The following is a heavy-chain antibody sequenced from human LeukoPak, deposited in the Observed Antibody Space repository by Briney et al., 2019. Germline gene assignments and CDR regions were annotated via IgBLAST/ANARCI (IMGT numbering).Heavy chain of an antibody. J-gene: IGHJ4*02. CDR3: AKVAKYYYGSETYYFFEH. Sequence: GGSLRLFCTVSGFTVSTNSMSWVRQAPGKGLEWVANIKQDGTEKYYVDSVKGRFTISRDNAKNSLYLQMNSLRVEDTAVYYCAKVAKYYYGSETYYFFEHWGQGTPVTASS. CDR2: IKQDGTEK. D-gene: IGHD3-10*01. V-gene: IGHV3-7*01. CDR1: GFTVSTNS.